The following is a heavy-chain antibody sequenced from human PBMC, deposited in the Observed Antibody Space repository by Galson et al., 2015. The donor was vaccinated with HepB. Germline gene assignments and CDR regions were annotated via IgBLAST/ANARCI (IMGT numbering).Heavy chain of an antibody. J-gene: IGHJ4*02. D-gene: IGHD2-2*02. CDR3: AKGPYTCSCSSY. CDR1: GFMFRNYG. CDR2: IRYDGTIK. V-gene: IGHV3-30*02. Sequence: SLRLSCAASGFMFRNYGMHWVRQAPGKGLEWVAFIRYDGTIKYYADSVKGRFTVSRDNSKNTLYLQMNSLRPEDTAVYYCAKGPYTCSCSSYWGRGTRVTVSS.